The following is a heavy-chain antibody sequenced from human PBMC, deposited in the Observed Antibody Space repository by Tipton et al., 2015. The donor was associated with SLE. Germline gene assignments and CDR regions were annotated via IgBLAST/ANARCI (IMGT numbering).Heavy chain of an antibody. D-gene: IGHD6-19*01. J-gene: IGHJ6*02. CDR3: ARAPTISVAGTTDPFGMDV. CDR2: LSTDGSVT. Sequence: GSLRLSCAASGFTFSNYAMSWVRQAPGKGLVWVSRLSTDGSVTTYADSVKSRLTISRDNAKNTLYLQMRSLRVEDTGIYYCARAPTISVAGTTDPFGMDVWGPGTRVTVSS. CDR1: GFTFSNYA. V-gene: IGHV3-74*01.